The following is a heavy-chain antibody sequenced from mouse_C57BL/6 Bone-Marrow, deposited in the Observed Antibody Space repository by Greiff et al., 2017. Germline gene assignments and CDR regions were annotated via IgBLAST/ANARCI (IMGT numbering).Heavy chain of an antibody. D-gene: IGHD2-13*01. CDR1: GYSITSGYD. J-gene: IGHJ2*01. CDR3: ARAGDYYFDY. CDR2: ISYSGST. Sequence: DVKLVESGPGMVKPSQSLSLTCTVTGYSITSGYDWHWIRHFPGNKLEWMGYISYSGSTNYNPSLKSRISITHDTSKNHFFLKLNSVTTEDTATYYCARAGDYYFDYWGQGTTLTVSS. V-gene: IGHV3-1*01.